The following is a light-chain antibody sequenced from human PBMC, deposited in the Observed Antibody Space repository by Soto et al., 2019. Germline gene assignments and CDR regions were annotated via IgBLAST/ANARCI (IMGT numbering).Light chain of an antibody. J-gene: IGLJ3*02. V-gene: IGLV3-21*02. CDR3: QVWHRSSAHVV. Sequence: SYELTQPPSMSVAPGQTARISCGGDHIGSQSVHWYQQKPGQAPVLVVYDDSARPSGIPERFSGSNSGTTATLTISRVEVGDEADFYCQVWHRSSAHVVFGGGTKLTVL. CDR1: HIGSQS. CDR2: DDS.